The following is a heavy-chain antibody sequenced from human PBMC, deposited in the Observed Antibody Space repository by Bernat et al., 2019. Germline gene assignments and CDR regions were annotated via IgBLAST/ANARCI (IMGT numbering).Heavy chain of an antibody. J-gene: IGHJ4*02. CDR1: GGSISSYY. Sequence: QVQLQESGPGLVKPSETLSLTCTVSGGSISSYYWSWIRQPPGKGPEWSGYIYYSGSTNYNPSLKRRVTISVDTSKNQFSLKLSSVTAADTAVYYCADGYSSSWSPFDYWGQGTLVTVSS. D-gene: IGHD6-13*01. CDR2: IYYSGST. CDR3: ADGYSSSWSPFDY. V-gene: IGHV4-59*08.